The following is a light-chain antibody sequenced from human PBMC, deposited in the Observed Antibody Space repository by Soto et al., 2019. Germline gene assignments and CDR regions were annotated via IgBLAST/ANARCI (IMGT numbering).Light chain of an antibody. Sequence: QSALTQPASVSGSPGQSITISCTGTSSDVGGYNYVSWNQHHPGKAPKLIIYDVSNRPSGVSNRFSGSKSGNTASLTISGLQPEDEADYYCSSYTTSNTRQIVFGTGTKVTVL. CDR1: SSDVGGYNY. CDR2: DVS. CDR3: SSYTTSNTRQIV. V-gene: IGLV2-14*03. J-gene: IGLJ1*01.